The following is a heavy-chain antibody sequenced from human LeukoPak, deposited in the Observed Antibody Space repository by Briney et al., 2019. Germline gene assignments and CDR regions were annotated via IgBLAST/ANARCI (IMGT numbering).Heavy chain of an antibody. Sequence: GGSLRLSCAASAFTFSSYSMNWVRQAPGKGREWGSFVSTSSSYIQYAASVKGRFTISRDNAKNSLYLQMNSLRAEDTAVYYCARTSGTSGRLYWYFDLWGRGTLVTVSS. CDR2: VSTSSSYI. D-gene: IGHD2-8*01. V-gene: IGHV3-21*01. CDR3: ARTSGTSGRLYWYFDL. CDR1: AFTFSSYS. J-gene: IGHJ2*01.